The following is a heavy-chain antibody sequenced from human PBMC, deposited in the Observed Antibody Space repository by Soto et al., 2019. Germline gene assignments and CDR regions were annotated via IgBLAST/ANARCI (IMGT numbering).Heavy chain of an antibody. J-gene: IGHJ4*02. Sequence: GGSLRLSCAASGFTFGSYAMSWFRQAPGKGLEWVSAISGSGGSTYYADSVKGRFTISRDNSKSTLYLQMNSLRAEDTAVYYCAEAMASDLGYWGQGTLVTSPQ. D-gene: IGHD3-10*01. CDR3: AEAMASDLGY. CDR2: ISGSGGST. CDR1: GFTFGSYA. V-gene: IGHV3-23*01.